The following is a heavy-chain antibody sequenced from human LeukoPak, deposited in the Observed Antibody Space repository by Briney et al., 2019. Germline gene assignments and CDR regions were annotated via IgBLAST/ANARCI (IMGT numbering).Heavy chain of an antibody. CDR3: ARDQGYGDYVYDS. V-gene: IGHV4-61*02. CDR1: GGSFSSDSYY. Sequence: SETLSLXCSVSGGSFSSDSYYWSWIRQPAGKGLEWIGRIYASGNTNYNPYLTSRITISIDTSKHQFSLKLTSVTAADTAVYYCARDQGYGDYVYDSWGQGILVTVSS. J-gene: IGHJ5*02. D-gene: IGHD4-17*01. CDR2: IYASGNT.